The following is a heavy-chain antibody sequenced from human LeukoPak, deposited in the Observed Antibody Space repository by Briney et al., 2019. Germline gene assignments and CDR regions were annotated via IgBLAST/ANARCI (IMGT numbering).Heavy chain of an antibody. D-gene: IGHD2-2*01. CDR3: ARGVYCSSTSCYSPNYYYYYYYMDV. Sequence: SETLSLTCTVSGGSISSYYWSWIRQPAGKGLEWIGRIYTSGSTNYNPSLKSRVTMSVDTSKNQFSLKLSSVTAADTAVYYCARGVYCSSTSCYSPNYYYYYYYMDVWGKGTTVTVSS. CDR2: IYTSGST. CDR1: GGSISSYY. V-gene: IGHV4-4*07. J-gene: IGHJ6*03.